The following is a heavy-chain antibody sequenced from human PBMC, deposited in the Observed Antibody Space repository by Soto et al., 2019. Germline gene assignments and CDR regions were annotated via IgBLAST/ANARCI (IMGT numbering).Heavy chain of an antibody. CDR3: TRDWEITVSTWSFGGF. CDR2: IIPFHGVT. J-gene: IGHJ4*02. Sequence: QVQLVQSGAEVKKPGSSVKVSCKASGVTFRPYTINWVRKAPGQGLEWMGRIIPFHGVTNYEQKFQARVTITADKSTSTAYMELSDLRFEDTAMYYCTRDWEITVSTWSFGGFWGRGTLVTVSS. D-gene: IGHD3-10*01. V-gene: IGHV1-69*08. CDR1: GVTFRPYT.